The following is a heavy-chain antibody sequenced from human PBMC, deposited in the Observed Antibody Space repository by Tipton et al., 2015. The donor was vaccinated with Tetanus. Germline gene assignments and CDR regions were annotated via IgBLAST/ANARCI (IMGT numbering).Heavy chain of an antibody. CDR1: GYSFSSYW. CDR2: IYPDDSDT. J-gene: IGHJ4*02. D-gene: IGHD2-8*01. Sequence: QLVQSGAEVKKPGESLKISCKGSGYSFSSYWIVWVRQMPGKGLEWMGIIYPDDSDTRYSPSFQGQVTISVDKSINTAYLQWSSLKASDTSMFYCARAHCTDGVCNFDFWGQGALVTVAS. CDR3: ARAHCTDGVCNFDF. V-gene: IGHV5-51*01.